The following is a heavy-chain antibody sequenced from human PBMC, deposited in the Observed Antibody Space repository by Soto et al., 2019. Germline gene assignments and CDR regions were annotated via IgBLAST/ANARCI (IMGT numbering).Heavy chain of an antibody. Sequence: EVQLVESGGGLVQPGGSLRLSCAASGFTFSSYWMSWVRQAPGKGLEWVANIKQDGSEKYYVDSVKGRFTISRDNAKNSLYLQMNRLRAEDTAVYYCARGAEDSSGWYYFDYWGQGTLVTVSS. D-gene: IGHD6-19*01. CDR1: GFTFSSYW. V-gene: IGHV3-7*05. CDR3: ARGAEDSSGWYYFDY. J-gene: IGHJ4*02. CDR2: IKQDGSEK.